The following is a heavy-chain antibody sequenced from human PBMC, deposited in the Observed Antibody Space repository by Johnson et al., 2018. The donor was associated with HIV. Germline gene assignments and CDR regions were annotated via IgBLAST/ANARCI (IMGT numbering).Heavy chain of an antibody. CDR2: IRYDGSNK. D-gene: IGHD1-1*01. CDR3: ARGGIIHDAFDI. CDR1: GFTFSAYF. V-gene: IGHV3-30*02. Sequence: VHLVESGGGLIQPGESLRLSCAASGFTFSAYFMSWVRQAPGKGLEWVAFIRYDGSNKYFADSVKGRFTISRDNSKNTLYLQMSSLRAEDTAVYYCARGGIIHDAFDIWGQGKMVTVSS. J-gene: IGHJ3*02.